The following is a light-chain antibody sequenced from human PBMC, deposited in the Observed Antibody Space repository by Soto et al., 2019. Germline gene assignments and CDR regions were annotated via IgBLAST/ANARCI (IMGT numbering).Light chain of an antibody. V-gene: IGKV1-39*01. CDR1: QNINIY. CDR2: AAS. Sequence: DIQITQSPASLSASVVDRVTITFLASQNINIYLNWYQQKPGKAPQVLIYAASSLQSGVPSRFTGSGSGTEFTLTISSLQPDDFATYYCQQSYSTPWKFGQGTKVDNK. CDR3: QQSYSTPWK. J-gene: IGKJ1*01.